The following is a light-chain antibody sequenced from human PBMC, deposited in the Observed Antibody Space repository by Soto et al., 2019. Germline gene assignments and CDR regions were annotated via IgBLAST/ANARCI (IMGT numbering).Light chain of an antibody. CDR1: SGHSSYA. CDR2: LSIDGSH. CDR3: QTWDIGARVV. Sequence: QPVLTQSPSASASLGASVKLTCTLSSGHSSYAIAWHQQQPEKGPRYLMKLSIDGSHSKGDGIPDRFSGSSSGAERYLTISSLQSEDEADYYCQTWDIGARVVFGGGTKVTVL. V-gene: IGLV4-69*01. J-gene: IGLJ2*01.